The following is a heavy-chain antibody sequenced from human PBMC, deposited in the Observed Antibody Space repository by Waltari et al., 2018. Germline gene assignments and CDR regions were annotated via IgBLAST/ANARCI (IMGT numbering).Heavy chain of an antibody. D-gene: IGHD5-18*01. CDR3: ARVGYSYGLVV. CDR1: GGSFSGYY. J-gene: IGHJ4*02. Sequence: QVQLQQWGAGLLKPSETLSLTCAVSGGSFSGYYWSWIRQPPGKVLEWIGEINHSGSTNYNPSLKSRVTISVDTSKNQFSLKLSSVTAADTAVYYCARVGYSYGLVVWGQGTLVTVSS. CDR2: INHSGST. V-gene: IGHV4-34*01.